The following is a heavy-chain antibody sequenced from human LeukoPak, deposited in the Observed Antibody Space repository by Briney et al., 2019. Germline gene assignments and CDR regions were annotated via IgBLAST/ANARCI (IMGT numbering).Heavy chain of an antibody. CDR3: ASGSYSFYYMDV. J-gene: IGHJ6*03. CDR2: IYYSGST. V-gene: IGHV4-59*01. Sequence: PSETLSLTCTVSGGSISSYYWSWIRQPPGKGLEWIGYIYYSGSTNYNPSLKSRVTISVDASKNQFSLRLSSVTAAGTAVYYCASGSYSFYYMDVWGKGTTVTVSS. D-gene: IGHD1-26*01. CDR1: GGSISSYY.